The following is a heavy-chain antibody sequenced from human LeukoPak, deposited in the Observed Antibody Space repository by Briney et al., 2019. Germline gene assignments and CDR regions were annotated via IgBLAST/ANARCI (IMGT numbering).Heavy chain of an antibody. D-gene: IGHD6-13*01. J-gene: IGHJ4*02. CDR2: IYYSGST. CDR3: ARVDEQQLVPDY. Sequence: PSETLSLTCTVSGGSISSYYWSWIRQPPGKGLEWIGYIYYSGSTNYNPSLKSRVTISVDTPKNQFSLKLSSVTAADTAVYYCARVDEQQLVPDYWGQGTLVTVSS. V-gene: IGHV4-59*01. CDR1: GGSISSYY.